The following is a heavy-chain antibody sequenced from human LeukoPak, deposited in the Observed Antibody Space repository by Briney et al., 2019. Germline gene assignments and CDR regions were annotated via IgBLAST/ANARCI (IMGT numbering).Heavy chain of an antibody. CDR2: ISGSGGST. V-gene: IGHV3-23*01. J-gene: IGHJ4*02. CDR1: GFTFSSYA. D-gene: IGHD3-9*01. Sequence: GGSLRLSCAASGFTFSSYAMSWVRQAPGKGLEWVSAISGSGGSTYYAGSVKGRFTISRDNSKNTLYLQMNSLRAEDTAVYYCAKLHRYFDWLYDYWGQGTLVTVSS. CDR3: AKLHRYFDWLYDY.